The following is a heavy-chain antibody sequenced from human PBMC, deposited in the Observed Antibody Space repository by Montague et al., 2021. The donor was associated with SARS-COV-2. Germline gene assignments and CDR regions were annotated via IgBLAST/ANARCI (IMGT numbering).Heavy chain of an antibody. J-gene: IGHJ6*02. Sequence: PALVKPTQTLTLTCTFSGFSLTTSGMCVNWIRQPPGKALEWLARIDWDDDRHYSTSLKTRVTISKDTSKNQVVLTLANMDPVDTATYYCARSTSAMLRGVIIGPLHHGMDVWGQGTTVIASS. CDR2: IDWDDDR. CDR1: GFSLTTSGMC. CDR3: ARSTSAMLRGVIIGPLHHGMDV. V-gene: IGHV2-70*11. D-gene: IGHD3-10*01.